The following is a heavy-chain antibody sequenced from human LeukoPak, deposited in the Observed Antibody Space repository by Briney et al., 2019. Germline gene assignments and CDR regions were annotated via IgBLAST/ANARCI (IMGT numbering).Heavy chain of an antibody. D-gene: IGHD3-10*02. CDR3: ARVFVGENFDY. J-gene: IGHJ4*02. CDR2: ISYTGSNK. V-gene: IGHV3-48*03. Sequence: PGGSLRLSCAASGFTFSSYEMNWVRQAPGKGLERLSYISYTGSNKYYADSVKGRFTISRDNAKNSLYLQMNSLRAEDTAVYFCARVFVGENFDYWGQGALVTVSS. CDR1: GFTFSSYE.